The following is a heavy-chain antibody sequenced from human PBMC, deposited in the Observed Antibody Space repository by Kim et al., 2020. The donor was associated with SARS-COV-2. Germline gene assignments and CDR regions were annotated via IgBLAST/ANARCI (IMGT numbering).Heavy chain of an antibody. CDR1: GYTFTSYY. CDR2: INPSGGST. J-gene: IGHJ4*02. D-gene: IGHD5-12*01. CDR3: ARDLLGGYSGYGLDY. Sequence: ASVKVSCKASGYTFTSYYMHWVRQAPGQGLEWMGIINPSGGSTSYAQKFQGRVTMTRDTSTSTVYMELSSLRSEDTAVYYCARDLLGGYSGYGLDYWGQGTLVTVSS. V-gene: IGHV1-46*01.